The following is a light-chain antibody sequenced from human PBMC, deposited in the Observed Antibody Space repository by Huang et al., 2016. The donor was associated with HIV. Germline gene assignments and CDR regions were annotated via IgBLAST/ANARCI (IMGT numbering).Light chain of an antibody. V-gene: IGKV3-20*01. Sequence: EIVLTQSPGTLSLSPGQRATLSCRASQSLHADKLAWYQQKPGQAPRLLISGASRRTTGVPDRFRGSGSGRDFTLIVNRLEPEDFAVYYCQHYGSGSRFGGGTKVEIK. CDR3: QHYGSGSR. CDR2: GAS. J-gene: IGKJ4*01. CDR1: QSLHADK.